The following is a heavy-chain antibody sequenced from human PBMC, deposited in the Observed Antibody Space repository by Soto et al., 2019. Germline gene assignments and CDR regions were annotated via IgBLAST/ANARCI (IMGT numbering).Heavy chain of an antibody. D-gene: IGHD2-21*01. CDR2: TSGSGGST. J-gene: IGHJ4*02. CDR1: GFTFSSYA. V-gene: IGHV3-23*01. CDR3: AKNWAPYYYFDY. Sequence: GGSLRLSCAASGFTFSSYAMSWVRQAPGKGLEWVSGTSGSGGSTYYADSVKGRFTISRDNSKNTLYLQMSGLRAEDTAVYYCAKNWAPYYYFDYWGQGTLVTVSS.